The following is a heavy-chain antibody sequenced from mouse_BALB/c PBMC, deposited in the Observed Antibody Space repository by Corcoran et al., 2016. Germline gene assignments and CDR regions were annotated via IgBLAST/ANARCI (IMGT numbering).Heavy chain of an antibody. D-gene: IGHD2-2*01. CDR3: ARGGYDKETSYYAMDY. V-gene: IGHV9-1*02. Sequence: QIQLVQSGPELKKPGETVKISCKASGYTFTNYGMNWVKQAPGKGLKWMGWINTYTGEPTYADDFKGRFAFSLETSASTAYLQINNLKNEDMATYFCARGGYDKETSYYAMDYWGQGTSVTVSS. CDR2: INTYTGEP. CDR1: GYTFTNYG. J-gene: IGHJ4*01.